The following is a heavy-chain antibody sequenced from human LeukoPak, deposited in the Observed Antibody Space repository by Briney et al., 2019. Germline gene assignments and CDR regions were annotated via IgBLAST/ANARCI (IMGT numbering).Heavy chain of an antibody. Sequence: GGSLKLSCAASGFTFSGPAMHWDRQASGKGLEWVGRIRSKTNSYATAYAASVKGRFTISRDDSKNTAYLQMNSLKTVDTAVYYCTPETFDYWGQGTLVTVSS. J-gene: IGHJ4*02. V-gene: IGHV3-73*01. CDR2: IRSKTNSYAT. CDR1: GFTFSGPA. CDR3: TPETFDY.